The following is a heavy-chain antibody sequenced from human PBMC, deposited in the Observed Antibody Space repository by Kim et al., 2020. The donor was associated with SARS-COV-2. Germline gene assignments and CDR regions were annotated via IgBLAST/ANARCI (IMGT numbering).Heavy chain of an antibody. CDR3: ARDLGGSSGWLDYYYYGMDV. Sequence: ASVKVSCKASGYTFTSYGISWVRQAPGQGLEWMGWISAYNGNTNYAQKLQGRVTMTTDTSTSTAYMELRSLRSDDTAVYYCARDLGGSSGWLDYYYYGMDVWGQGTTVTVSS. J-gene: IGHJ6*02. V-gene: IGHV1-18*01. D-gene: IGHD6-19*01. CDR1: GYTFTSYG. CDR2: ISAYNGNT.